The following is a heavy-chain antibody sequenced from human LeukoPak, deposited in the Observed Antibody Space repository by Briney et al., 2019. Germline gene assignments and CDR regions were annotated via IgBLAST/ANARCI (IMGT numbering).Heavy chain of an antibody. CDR2: ISTDGSQT. J-gene: IGHJ4*02. Sequence: GGSLRLSCVASGFTFGNHWMHWVRQAPGKGLMWVSQISTDGSQTFYADSVKGRFTISRDNAKNTLFLQMDSLRPEDTAVYYCVRSLRSADFWGQGTLVTVSS. CDR3: VRSLRSADF. V-gene: IGHV3-74*01. CDR1: GFTFGNHW.